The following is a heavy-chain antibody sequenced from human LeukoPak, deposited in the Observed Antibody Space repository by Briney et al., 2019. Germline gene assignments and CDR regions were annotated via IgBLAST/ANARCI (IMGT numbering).Heavy chain of an antibody. CDR1: GFTFSDSY. CDR2: ISNSSSSI. V-gene: IGHV3-11*04. CDR3: GRGHWGLDY. J-gene: IGHJ4*02. D-gene: IGHD7-27*01. Sequence: PGGSLRLSYAASGFTFSDSYMTWIRQAPGKGLEWVSYISNSSSSIYYADSVKGRFTTSRDNAKSSLYLQMNSLRAEDTAVYYCGRGHWGLDYWGQGALVTVSS.